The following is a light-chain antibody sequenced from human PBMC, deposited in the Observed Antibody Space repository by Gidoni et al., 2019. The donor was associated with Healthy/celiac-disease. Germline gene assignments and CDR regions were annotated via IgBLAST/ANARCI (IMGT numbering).Light chain of an antibody. CDR2: GNS. V-gene: IGLV1-40*01. J-gene: IGLJ1*01. Sequence: QSVLTQPPSVSGAPRQRVTISCTGSSSNIGAGYDVHWYQQLPGTAPKLLIYGNSNRPSGVPDRFSGSKSGTSASLAITGLQAEDEADYYGQSYDSSLSAYYVFGTGTKVTVL. CDR3: QSYDSSLSAYYV. CDR1: SSNIGAGYD.